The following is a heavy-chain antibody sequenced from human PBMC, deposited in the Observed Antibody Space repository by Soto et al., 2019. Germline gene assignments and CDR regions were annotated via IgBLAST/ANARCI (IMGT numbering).Heavy chain of an antibody. CDR1: GCSISSYY. Sequence: QVQLQESGPGLVKPSETLSLTCTVSGCSISSYYLSWIRQPPGKGLELIGYIYYSGSTKYNPSLNIRSTISLATSKNHFPLKLSSVTAADTAVYYCDRGPVSRNGMDVWGKGTTVTVSS. V-gene: IGHV4-59*01. CDR3: DRGPVSRNGMDV. J-gene: IGHJ6*04. CDR2: IYYSGST. D-gene: IGHD3-16*01.